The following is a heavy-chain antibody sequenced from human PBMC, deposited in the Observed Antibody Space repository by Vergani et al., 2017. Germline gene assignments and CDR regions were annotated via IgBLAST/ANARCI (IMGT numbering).Heavy chain of an antibody. V-gene: IGHV4-30-4*01. Sequence: QVQLQESGPGLVKPSQTLSLTCTVSGGSISSGDSYWSWIRQPPGKGLEWIGYIYSSGRTYYNPSLKSRVTISVDTSKNQFSLKLSSVTAADTAVYYCARDIGVRCSGGSCYSFDYWGQGTLVTVSS. CDR3: ARDIGVRCSGGSCYSFDY. CDR1: GGSISSGDSY. D-gene: IGHD2-15*01. CDR2: IYSSGRT. J-gene: IGHJ4*02.